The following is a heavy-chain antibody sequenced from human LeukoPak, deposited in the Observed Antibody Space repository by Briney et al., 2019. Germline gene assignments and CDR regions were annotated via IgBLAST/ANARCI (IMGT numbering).Heavy chain of an antibody. J-gene: IGHJ4*02. Sequence: PGGSLRLSCAASGFTFSDYYMSWIRQAPGKGLEWVSYISSSGGTIYHADSVKGRFTISRDNAKNSLYLQMNSLRAEDTAVYYCARDGISGSYTLFDYWGQGTLVTVSS. CDR1: GFTFSDYY. CDR2: ISSSGGTI. V-gene: IGHV3-11*01. D-gene: IGHD3-10*01. CDR3: ARDGISGSYTLFDY.